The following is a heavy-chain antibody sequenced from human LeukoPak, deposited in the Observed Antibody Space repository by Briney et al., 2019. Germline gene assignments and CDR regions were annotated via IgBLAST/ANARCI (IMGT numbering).Heavy chain of an antibody. CDR3: ARVSAAADTSYYFDY. CDR1: GGSFSGYY. D-gene: IGHD2-15*01. CDR2: IYYSGST. V-gene: IGHV4-59*01. J-gene: IGHJ4*02. Sequence: PSETLSLTCAVYGGSFSGYYWSWIRQPPGKGLEWIGYIYYSGSTNYNPSLKSRVTISVDTSKNQFSLKLSSVTAADTAVYYCARVSAAADTSYYFDYWGQGTLVTVSS.